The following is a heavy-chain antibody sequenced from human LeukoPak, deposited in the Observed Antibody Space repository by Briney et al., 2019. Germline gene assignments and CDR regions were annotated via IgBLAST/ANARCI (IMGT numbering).Heavy chain of an antibody. Sequence: GGSLRHSWAAYGLTFRSSAVSSVRQAPGKGLEWVSAISGSGDSTYYATTVKGRFTISRDNSKNTLYRQMNSLRAEDTAVYYCAKERQQLVPDDAFDIWGQGTMVTVSS. CDR2: ISGSGDST. CDR3: AKERQQLVPDDAFDI. J-gene: IGHJ3*02. CDR1: GLTFRSSA. D-gene: IGHD6-13*01. V-gene: IGHV3-23*01.